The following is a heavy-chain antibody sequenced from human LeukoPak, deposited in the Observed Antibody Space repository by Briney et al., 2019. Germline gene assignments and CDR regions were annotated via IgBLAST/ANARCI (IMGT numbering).Heavy chain of an antibody. CDR3: ARDLTAGRLVAGVVY. V-gene: IGHV1-18*01. J-gene: IGHJ4*02. CDR1: GGTFSSYA. CDR2: IRAYNGNT. Sequence: ASVKVSCKSSGGTFSSYAISWVRQAPGQGLEWMGWIRAYNGNTNYAQKFQGRVTMTTDTSTYTVYMELRSLRSDDTAVYYCARDLTAGRLVAGVVYWGQGTLVTVSS. D-gene: IGHD7-27*01.